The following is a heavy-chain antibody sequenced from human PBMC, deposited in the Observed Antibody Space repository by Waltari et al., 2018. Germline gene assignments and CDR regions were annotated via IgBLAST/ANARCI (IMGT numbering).Heavy chain of an antibody. V-gene: IGHV3-23*01. J-gene: IGHJ4*02. D-gene: IGHD2-8*01. CDR3: ATLGDIVLMVYAPSSDY. CDR2: VSGSGDTT. Sequence: EVQLLESGGGLVQPGGSLRLSCVASGFTFSSYGMSWVRQGAGKGLEWVSSVSGSGDTTDYADSVKGRFTISRDNSKNTFYLQMNSLRVDDTAVYYCATLGDIVLMVYAPSSDYWGQGTLVTVSS. CDR1: GFTFSSYG.